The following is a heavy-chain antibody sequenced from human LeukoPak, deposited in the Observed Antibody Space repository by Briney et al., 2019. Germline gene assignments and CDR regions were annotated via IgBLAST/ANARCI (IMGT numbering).Heavy chain of an antibody. J-gene: IGHJ6*02. Sequence: GASVKVSFKASVYTFTSYAISWVRQAPGQGLDWMGWISGYNGNTNYAQKLQGGVTMTTDTSTTTAYMELRSLRSDDTAVYYCARDVSPENSAYDWAIYYYYTMDVWGQGTTVTVSS. CDR3: ARDVSPENSAYDWAIYYYYTMDV. CDR2: ISGYNGNT. D-gene: IGHD5-12*01. CDR1: VYTFTSYA. V-gene: IGHV1-18*01.